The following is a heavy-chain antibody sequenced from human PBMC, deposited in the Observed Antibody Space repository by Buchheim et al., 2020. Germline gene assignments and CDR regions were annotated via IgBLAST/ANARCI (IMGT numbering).Heavy chain of an antibody. CDR3: ARDARIAAAGMFYYYGMDV. Sequence: EVQLVESGGGLVQPGGSLRLSCAASGFTFSSYEMNWVRQAPGKGLEWVSYISSSGSTIYYADSVKGRFTISRDNAKNSLYLQMNSLRAEDTAVYYCARDARIAAAGMFYYYGMDVWGQGTT. D-gene: IGHD6-13*01. CDR1: GFTFSSYE. V-gene: IGHV3-48*03. CDR2: ISSSGSTI. J-gene: IGHJ6*02.